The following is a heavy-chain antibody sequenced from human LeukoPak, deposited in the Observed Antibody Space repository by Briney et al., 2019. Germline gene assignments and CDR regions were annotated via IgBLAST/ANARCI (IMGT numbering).Heavy chain of an antibody. CDR2: IVGDSTIE. CDR1: GFALNNDA. D-gene: IGHD5-18*01. CDR3: ARQPYFYYYLDV. V-gene: IGHV3-23*01. Sequence: PGGSLRLSCAASGFALNNDAMTWVRQPPGKGLEWVSTIVGDSTIEYYADSVKGRFTISSDNSKTMLFLHMNSLRAEDTAIYYCARQPYFYYYLDVWGKGTTVTVTS. J-gene: IGHJ6*03.